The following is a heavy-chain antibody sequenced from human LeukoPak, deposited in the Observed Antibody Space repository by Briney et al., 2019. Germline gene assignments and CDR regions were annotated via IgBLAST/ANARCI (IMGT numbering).Heavy chain of an antibody. CDR1: GFTFSSYA. CDR3: AKDRTYYDFWSGYYAPGPELDY. J-gene: IGHJ4*02. D-gene: IGHD3-3*01. Sequence: GGSLRLSCAASGFTFSSYAMSWVRQAPGKGLEWVSAISGSGGSTYYADSVEGRFTISRDNSKNTLYLQMNSLRAEDTAVYYCAKDRTYYDFWSGYYAPGPELDYWGQGTLVTVSS. CDR2: ISGSGGST. V-gene: IGHV3-23*01.